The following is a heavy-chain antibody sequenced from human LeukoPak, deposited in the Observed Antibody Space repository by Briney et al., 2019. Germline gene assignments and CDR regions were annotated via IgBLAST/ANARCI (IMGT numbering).Heavy chain of an antibody. CDR2: IWDDGSNE. V-gene: IGHV3-33*01. CDR1: GFNFSNYG. D-gene: IGHD1-1*01. Sequence: PGGSLRLSCAASGFNFSNYGMHWVRQAPGKGLEWVAVIWDDGSNEYYADSVKDRFTIFRDNRRNTLYLQMNSLRAEDTAVYSCARDHSGTQDYCVQGGIVSVCS. J-gene: IGHJ4*02. CDR3: ARDHSGTQDY.